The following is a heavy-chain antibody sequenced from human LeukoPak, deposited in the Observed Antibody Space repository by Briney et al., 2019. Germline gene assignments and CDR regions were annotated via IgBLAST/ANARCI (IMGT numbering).Heavy chain of an antibody. Sequence: SLKVSSTASGGTSTTYAISWVRQAPGQGLECMGGIIPIFGIANYAQKFQGRVTITTDETTSTTYTELGSLRSQDTARYYIARSGYSGYGYYYYYMDVWGKGTTVTVSS. CDR2: IIPIFGIA. V-gene: IGHV1-69*05. J-gene: IGHJ6*03. D-gene: IGHD5-12*01. CDR1: GGTSTTYA. CDR3: ARSGYSGYGYYYYYMDV.